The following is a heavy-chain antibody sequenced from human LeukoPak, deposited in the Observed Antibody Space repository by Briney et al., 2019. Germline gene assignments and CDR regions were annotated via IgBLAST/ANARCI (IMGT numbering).Heavy chain of an antibody. CDR2: ISAYNGNT. J-gene: IGHJ4*02. D-gene: IGHD3-22*01. CDR1: GYTFTSYG. V-gene: IGHV1-18*01. CDR3: VSGDYYDSSGYYYN. Sequence: ASVKVSCKASGYTFTSYGISWVRQAPGQGLEWMGWISAYNGNTNYAQKLQGRVTMTTDTSTSTAYMELRSLRSDDTAVYYCVSGDYYDSSGYYYNWGQGTLVTVSS.